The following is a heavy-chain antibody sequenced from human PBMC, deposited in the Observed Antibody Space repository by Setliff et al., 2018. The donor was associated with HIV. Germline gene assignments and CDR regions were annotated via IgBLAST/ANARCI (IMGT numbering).Heavy chain of an antibody. CDR2: ISPKTGGT. CDR1: GYSFTGYY. V-gene: IGHV1-2*06. D-gene: IGHD4-17*01. J-gene: IGHJ1*01. Sequence: ASVKVSCKASGYSFTGYYLHWVRQAPGQGFEWMGRISPKTGGTVFAKKFQGRLNMTRDTSTNTVYMDLGRLRSGDTALYYCARGPDDDSQYFRHWGQATLVTVSS. CDR3: ARGPDDDSQYFRH.